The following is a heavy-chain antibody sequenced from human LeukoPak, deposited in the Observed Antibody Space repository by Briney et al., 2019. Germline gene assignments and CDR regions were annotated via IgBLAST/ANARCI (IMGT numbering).Heavy chain of an antibody. D-gene: IGHD2-21*01. V-gene: IGHV1-58*01. J-gene: IGHJ4*02. CDR2: IVVGSGNT. CDR3: ARSIVVDHYFDY. Sequence: SVKVSCKASGFTFTSSAVQWVRQARGQRLEWIGWIVVGSGNTNYAQKFQERVTITRDMSTSTAYMELSSLRSEDTAVYYCARSIVVDHYFDYWGQGTLVTVSS. CDR1: GFTFTSSA.